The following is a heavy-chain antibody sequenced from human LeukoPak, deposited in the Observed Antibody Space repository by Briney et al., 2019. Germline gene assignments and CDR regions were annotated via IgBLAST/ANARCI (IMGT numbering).Heavy chain of an antibody. CDR3: ARGLRYFDWLPLPPDY. J-gene: IGHJ4*02. CDR2: ISWNSGSI. V-gene: IGHV3-9*01. CDR1: GFTFDDYA. D-gene: IGHD3-9*01. Sequence: GGSLRLSCAASGFTFDDYAMHWVRQAPGKGLEWVSGISWNSGSIGYADSVKGRFTISRDNAKNSLYLQMNSLRAEDTAVYYCARGLRYFDWLPLPPDYWGQGTLVTVSS.